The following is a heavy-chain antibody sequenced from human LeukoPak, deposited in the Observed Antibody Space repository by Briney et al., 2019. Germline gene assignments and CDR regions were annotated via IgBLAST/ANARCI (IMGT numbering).Heavy chain of an antibody. Sequence: SETLSLTCAVYGGSFSGYYWSWIRQPPGKGLEWIGEINHSGSTNYNPSLKSRVTISVDTSKNQFSLKLSSVTAADTAVYYCARGLGSGYYSDAFDIWGQGTMVTVSS. D-gene: IGHD3-22*01. V-gene: IGHV4-34*01. J-gene: IGHJ3*02. CDR3: ARGLGSGYYSDAFDI. CDR2: INHSGST. CDR1: GGSFSGYY.